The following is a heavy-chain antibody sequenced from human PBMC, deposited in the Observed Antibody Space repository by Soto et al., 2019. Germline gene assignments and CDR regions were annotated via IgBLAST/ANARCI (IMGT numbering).Heavy chain of an antibody. J-gene: IGHJ6*03. D-gene: IGHD2-2*01. CDR3: ARGPSCSSTSCYDYYYYYYMDV. CDR1: GFTFSDYY. V-gene: IGHV3-11*01. CDR2: ISSSGSTI. Sequence: GGSLRLSCAASGFTFSDYYMSWIRQAPGKGLEWVSYISSSGSTIYYADSVKGRFTISRDNAKNSLYLQMNSLRAEDTAVYYCARGPSCSSTSCYDYYYYYYMDVWGKGTTVTVSS.